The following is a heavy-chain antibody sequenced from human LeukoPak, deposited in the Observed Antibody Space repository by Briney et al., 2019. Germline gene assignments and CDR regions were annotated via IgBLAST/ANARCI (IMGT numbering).Heavy chain of an antibody. Sequence: ASEKVSCKVSGYTLTELSMHWVRQAPGKGLEWMGGFDPEDGETIYAQKFQGRVTMTEDTSTDTAYMELSSLRSEDTAVYYCAATTYYDFWSGYYGMDVWGQGTTVTVSS. CDR1: GYTLTELS. J-gene: IGHJ6*02. D-gene: IGHD3-3*01. V-gene: IGHV1-24*01. CDR2: FDPEDGET. CDR3: AATTYYDFWSGYYGMDV.